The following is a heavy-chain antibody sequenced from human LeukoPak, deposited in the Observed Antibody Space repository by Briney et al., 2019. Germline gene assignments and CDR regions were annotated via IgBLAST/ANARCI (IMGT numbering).Heavy chain of an antibody. CDR1: GFTFSSYW. CDR3: ASGFGEFIFDY. J-gene: IGHJ4*02. V-gene: IGHV3-7*03. Sequence: GGSLRLSCAASGFTFSSYWMSWVRQAPGKGLEWVANIKQDGSEKYYVGSVKGRFTISRDNAKNSLYLQMNSLRAEDTAVYYCASGFGEFIFDYWGQGTLVTVSS. D-gene: IGHD3-10*01. CDR2: IKQDGSEK.